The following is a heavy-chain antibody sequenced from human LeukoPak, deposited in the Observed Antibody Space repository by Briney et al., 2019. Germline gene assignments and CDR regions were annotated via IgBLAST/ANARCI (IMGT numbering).Heavy chain of an antibody. D-gene: IGHD2-21*02. CDR1: GYTLTSNY. Sequence: GASVKVSCKASGYTLTSNYIHWVRQAPGQGLEWMGIINPSGGSTTYAQKFQGGVTMTRDTSTSTVYMELTSLRSEDTAVYYCAKGRSDFFAYYYYLDVWGKGTTVTVS. V-gene: IGHV1-46*03. CDR3: AKGRSDFFAYYYYLDV. CDR2: INPSGGST. J-gene: IGHJ6*03.